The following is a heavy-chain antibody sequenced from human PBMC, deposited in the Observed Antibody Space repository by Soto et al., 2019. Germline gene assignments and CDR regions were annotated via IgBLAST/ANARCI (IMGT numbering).Heavy chain of an antibody. CDR2: ISGTGGST. CDR1: GFTFNTYA. Sequence: EVQLLESGGGLVRPGGSLRLSCAASGFTFNTYALSWVRQAPGKGLEWVSGISGTGGSTYYADSVKGRFTISRDNPKNALYLQMNSLRAEDTAIYYCAKDLYCYDFWGHGTLVTVSS. J-gene: IGHJ4*01. V-gene: IGHV3-23*01. CDR3: AKDLYCYDF.